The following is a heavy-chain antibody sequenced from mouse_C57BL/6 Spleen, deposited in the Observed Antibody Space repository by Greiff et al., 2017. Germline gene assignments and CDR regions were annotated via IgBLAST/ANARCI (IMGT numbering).Heavy chain of an antibody. CDR2: ISYDGSN. V-gene: IGHV3-6*01. CDR3: ARCSSLYYAMDY. D-gene: IGHD1-1*01. CDR1: GYSITSGYY. J-gene: IGHJ4*01. Sequence: EVKLVESGPGLVKPSQSLSLTCSVTGYSITSGYYWNWIRQFPGNKLEWMGYISYDGSNNYNPSLKNRISITRDTSKNQFFLKLNSVTTEDTATYYCARCSSLYYAMDYWGQGTSVTVSS.